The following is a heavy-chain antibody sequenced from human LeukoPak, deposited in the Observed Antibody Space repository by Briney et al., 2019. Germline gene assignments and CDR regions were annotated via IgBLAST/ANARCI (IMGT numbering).Heavy chain of an antibody. CDR2: ISGSGRST. D-gene: IGHD3-9*01. J-gene: IGHJ4*02. V-gene: IGHV3-23*01. CDR1: GCTFSSYG. CDR3: AKGRYDILTGYYGLIDY. Sequence: GGSLRFSCAASGCTFSSYGMSWVRQAPGKGLEWVSAISGSGRSTYYADSVKGRFTISRDNSKNTLYLQMNSLRAEDTAVYYCAKGRYDILTGYYGLIDYWGQGTLVTVSS.